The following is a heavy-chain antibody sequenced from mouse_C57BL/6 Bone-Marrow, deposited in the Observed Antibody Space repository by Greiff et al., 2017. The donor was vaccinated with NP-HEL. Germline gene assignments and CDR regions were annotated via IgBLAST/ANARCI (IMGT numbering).Heavy chain of an antibody. CDR1: GYTFTSYW. V-gene: IGHV1-69*01. CDR3: ARWPLDY. CDR2: IDPSDSYT. J-gene: IGHJ2*01. Sequence: VKLMESGAELVMPGASVKLSCKASGYTFTSYWMHWVKQRPGQGLEWIGEIDPSDSYTNYNQKFKGKSTLTVDKSSSTAYMQLSSLTSEDSAVYYCARWPLDYWGQGTTLTVSS. D-gene: IGHD6-1*01.